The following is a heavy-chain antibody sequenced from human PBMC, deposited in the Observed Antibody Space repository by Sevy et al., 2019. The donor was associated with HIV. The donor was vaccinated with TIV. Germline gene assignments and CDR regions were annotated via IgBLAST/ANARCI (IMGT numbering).Heavy chain of an antibody. CDR3: ARDGYNYGPFLFDY. J-gene: IGHJ4*02. V-gene: IGHV3-74*01. Sequence: GGSLRLSCAASGFTFSTHWMNWVRQVPGKWLVWVSRIDSDGSTTRYADSVKGRFIISRDNAKNTLYLQMNSLRAEDTAVYYCARDGYNYGPFLFDYWGQGIPVTVSS. D-gene: IGHD5-18*01. CDR2: IDSDGSTT. CDR1: GFTFSTHW.